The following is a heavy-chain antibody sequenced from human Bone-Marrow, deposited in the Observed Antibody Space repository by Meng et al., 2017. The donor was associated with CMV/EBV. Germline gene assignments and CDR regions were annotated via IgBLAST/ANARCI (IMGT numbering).Heavy chain of an antibody. CDR1: GGTFSSYA. J-gene: IGHJ6*02. D-gene: IGHD2-2*01. CDR3: ARETPRLVGYCSSTSCSPRDFDYYYYGMDV. V-gene: IGHV1-69*05. Sequence: SVKVSCKASGGTFSSYAISWVRQAPGQGLEWMGGIIPIFGTASYAQKFQGRVTITTDESTSTAYMELSSLRSEDTAVYYCARETPRLVGYCSSTSCSPRDFDYYYYGMDVWGQGTTVTVSS. CDR2: IIPIFGTA.